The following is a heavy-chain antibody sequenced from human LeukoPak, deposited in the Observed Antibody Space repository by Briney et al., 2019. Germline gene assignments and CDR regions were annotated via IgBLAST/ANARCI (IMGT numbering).Heavy chain of an antibody. V-gene: IGHV3-30-3*01. CDR2: ISYDGSNK. CDR1: GFTFSSYA. Sequence: PGGSLRLSCAASGFTFSSYAMSWVRQAPGKGLEWVAVISYDGSNKYYADSVKGRFTISRDNSKNTLYLQMNSLRAEDTAVYYCARSIVVVVAATLDYWGQGTLVTVSS. J-gene: IGHJ4*02. CDR3: ARSIVVVVAATLDY. D-gene: IGHD2-15*01.